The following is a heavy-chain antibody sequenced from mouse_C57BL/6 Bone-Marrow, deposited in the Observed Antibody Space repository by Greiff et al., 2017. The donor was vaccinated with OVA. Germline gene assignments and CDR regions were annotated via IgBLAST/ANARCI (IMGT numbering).Heavy chain of an antibody. CDR2: IRSKSNNYAT. Sequence: EVKVVESGGGLVQPKGSLKLSCAASGFSFNTYAMNWVRQAPGKGLEWVARIRSKSNNYATYYADSVKDRFTISRDDSESMLYLQMNNLKTEDTAMYYCVRSNRFAYWGQGTLVTVSA. V-gene: IGHV10-1*01. CDR3: VRSNRFAY. CDR1: GFSFNTYA. J-gene: IGHJ3*01. D-gene: IGHD2-5*01.